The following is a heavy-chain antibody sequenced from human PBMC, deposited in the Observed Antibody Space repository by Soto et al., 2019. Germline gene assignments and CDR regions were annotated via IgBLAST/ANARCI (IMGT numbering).Heavy chain of an antibody. J-gene: IGHJ4*02. CDR2: AYYRSRWRY. D-gene: IGHD2-15*01. CDR1: GDSVSNNGAT. CDR3: ARDPPAFNSGFDY. V-gene: IGHV6-1*01. Sequence: SQTLSLTCAICGDSVSNNGATWNWIRQSPSRGLEWLGRAYYRSRWRYDYATSVRGRITINPDTSKNQFSLQLNSVTPEDTAVYYCARDPPAFNSGFDYWGQGTPVTVSS.